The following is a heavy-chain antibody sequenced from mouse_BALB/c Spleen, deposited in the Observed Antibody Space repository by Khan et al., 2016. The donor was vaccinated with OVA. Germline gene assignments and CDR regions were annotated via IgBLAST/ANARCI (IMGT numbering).Heavy chain of an antibody. V-gene: IGHV2-3*01. CDR3: AKGWTYFCGDFDV. CDR2: IWGDGST. J-gene: IGHJ1*01. Sequence: QVQLKESGPGLVAPSQSLSITCTVSGFSFTNYGVSWVRQPPGKGLEWLGIIWGDGSTNYHSALISRLSISKDNSKRQVFLKLNRLQTDDTATYYVAKGWTYFCGDFDVGGEGTSVTVSS. CDR1: GFSFTNYG. D-gene: IGHD2-10*01.